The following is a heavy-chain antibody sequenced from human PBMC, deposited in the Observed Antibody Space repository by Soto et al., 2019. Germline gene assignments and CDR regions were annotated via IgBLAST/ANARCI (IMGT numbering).Heavy chain of an antibody. V-gene: IGHV3-15*07. CDR1: GFTFSNAC. D-gene: IGHD3-3*01. Sequence: EVQLVESGGGLVKPGGSLRLSCAASGFTFSNACMNWVRQAPGKGLEWVGRIKSKTDGGTTDYAAPVKGRFTISRDDSTNTLYLQMNSLRTEDTALYYCTTLKGIDFWSATYGMDVWGQGTTVTVSS. J-gene: IGHJ6*02. CDR3: TTLKGIDFWSATYGMDV. CDR2: IKSKTDGGTT.